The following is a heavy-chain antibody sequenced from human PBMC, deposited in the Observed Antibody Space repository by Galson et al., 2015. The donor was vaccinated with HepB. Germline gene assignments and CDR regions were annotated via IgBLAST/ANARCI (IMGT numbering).Heavy chain of an antibody. Sequence: QSGAEVKKPGESLRISCKGSGYRFTNYWISWVRQMPGKGLEWMGRIDPSDSYIKYSPSFQGHVTISADKSISTAYLQWSSLKASDTAMYYCATSYYYDSSGYNGAIDYWGQGTLVTVSP. J-gene: IGHJ4*02. D-gene: IGHD3-22*01. CDR1: GYRFTNYW. V-gene: IGHV5-10-1*01. CDR3: ATSYYYDSSGYNGAIDY. CDR2: IDPSDSYI.